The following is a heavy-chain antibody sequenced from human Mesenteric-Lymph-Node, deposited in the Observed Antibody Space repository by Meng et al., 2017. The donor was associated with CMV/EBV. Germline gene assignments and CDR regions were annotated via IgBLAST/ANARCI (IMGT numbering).Heavy chain of an antibody. J-gene: IGHJ3*02. CDR1: GFTFDDYA. Sequence: GGSLRLSCAASGFTFDDYAMHWVRQAPGKGLEWVSLISWDGGSTYYADSVKGRFTISRDNSKNSLYLQMNSLRAEDTALYYCVVDTEGRRDAFDIWGQGTMV. CDR3: VVDTEGRRDAFDI. V-gene: IGHV3-43D*03. CDR2: ISWDGGST. D-gene: IGHD5-18*01.